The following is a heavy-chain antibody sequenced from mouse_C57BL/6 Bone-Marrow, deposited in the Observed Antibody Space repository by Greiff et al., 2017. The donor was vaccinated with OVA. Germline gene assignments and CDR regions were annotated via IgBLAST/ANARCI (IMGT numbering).Heavy chain of an antibody. CDR3: ARDAGCYGSSPYWYFDV. J-gene: IGHJ1*03. V-gene: IGHV7-1*01. CDR1: GFTFSDFY. D-gene: IGHD1-1*01. CDR2: SRNKANDYTT. Sequence: EVHLVESGGGLVQSGRSLRLSCATSGFTFSDFYMEWVRQAPGKGLEWIAASRNKANDYTTEYSASVKGRFIVSRDTSQSILYLQMNALRAEDTAIYYCARDAGCYGSSPYWYFDVWGTGTTVTVSS.